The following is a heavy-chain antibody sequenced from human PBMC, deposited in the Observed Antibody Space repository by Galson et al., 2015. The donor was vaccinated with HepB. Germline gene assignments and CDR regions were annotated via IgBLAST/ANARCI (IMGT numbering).Heavy chain of an antibody. CDR3: ARDVYTNDVYYLDN. Sequence: CAISGDSVSSNSAAWNWIRQSPSRGLEWLGRTYYRSKWYNDYAVSVKSRITINPDTSKNQFSLQLNSVTPDDTAVYLCARDVYTNDVYYLDNWGQGTLVTVSS. CDR1: GDSVSSNSAA. D-gene: IGHD2-8*01. J-gene: IGHJ4*02. CDR2: TYYRSKWYN. V-gene: IGHV6-1*01.